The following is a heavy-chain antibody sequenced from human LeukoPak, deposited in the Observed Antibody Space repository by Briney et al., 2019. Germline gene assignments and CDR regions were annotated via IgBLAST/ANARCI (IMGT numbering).Heavy chain of an antibody. CDR3: ASDHRLGSGSSPDY. CDR1: GFTFRSYG. CDR2: IWYDGSNK. D-gene: IGHD3-22*01. J-gene: IGHJ4*02. V-gene: IGHV3-33*01. Sequence: GGSLRLSCAASGFTFRSYGMHWVRQAPGKGLEWVAVIWYDGSNKYYADPVKGLVTISRYNSKHTLYLQMKSLRAEDAAVYYCASDHRLGSGSSPDYWGQGTLVTVSS.